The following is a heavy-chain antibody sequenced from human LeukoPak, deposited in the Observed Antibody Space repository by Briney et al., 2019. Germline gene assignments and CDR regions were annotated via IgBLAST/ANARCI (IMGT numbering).Heavy chain of an antibody. J-gene: IGHJ4*02. CDR2: IYSGGST. CDR1: GFTVSSNY. CDR3: AEPEGGYYDIRPD. V-gene: IGHV3-53*01. D-gene: IGHD3-22*01. Sequence: TGGSLRLSCAASGFTVSSNYMSWVRQAPGKGLEWVSVIYSGGSTYYADSVKGRFTISRDNSKNTLYLQMNSLRAEDTAVYYCAEPEGGYYDIRPDWGQGTLVTVSS.